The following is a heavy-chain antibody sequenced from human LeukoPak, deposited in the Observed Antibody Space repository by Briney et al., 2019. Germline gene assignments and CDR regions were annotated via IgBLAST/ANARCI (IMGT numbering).Heavy chain of an antibody. CDR2: INPSGGST. Sequence: ASVKVSCKASGYTFTSYHLHWVRQAPGQGLEWVGIINPSGGSTTYAQKFQGRATMTRETSTSTVYMELSSLRSEDTAVYYCARNPLSLRGVDSWGQGALVTVSS. CDR1: GYTFTSYH. D-gene: IGHD3-16*01. V-gene: IGHV1-46*01. CDR3: ARNPLSLRGVDS. J-gene: IGHJ4*02.